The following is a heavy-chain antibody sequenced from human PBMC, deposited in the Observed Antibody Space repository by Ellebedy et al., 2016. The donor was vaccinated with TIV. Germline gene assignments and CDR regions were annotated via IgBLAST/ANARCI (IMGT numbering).Heavy chain of an antibody. CDR2: IKQDGSEK. J-gene: IGHJ4*02. CDR1: GFTFSSFA. D-gene: IGHD2-21*02. V-gene: IGHV3-7*03. Sequence: GGSLRLSCAASGFTFSSFAMSWVRQAPGKGLEWVANIKQDGSEKYYVDSVKGRFTISRDNAKNSLYLQMNSLRVEDTAVYYCARKLGGGDCLWGQGTLVTVSS. CDR3: ARKLGGGDCL.